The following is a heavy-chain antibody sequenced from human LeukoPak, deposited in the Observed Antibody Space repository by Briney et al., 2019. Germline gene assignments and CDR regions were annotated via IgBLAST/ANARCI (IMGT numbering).Heavy chain of an antibody. CDR2: ISYDGSNK. CDR1: GFTFSSYG. Sequence: GGSLRLSCAASGFTFSSYGMHWVRQAPGKGLEWVAVISYDGSNKYYADSVKGRFTISRDNSKNTLYLQMNSLRAEDTAVYYCAKDTGETLDYWGQGTLVTVSS. J-gene: IGHJ4*02. V-gene: IGHV3-30*18. CDR3: AKDTGETLDY. D-gene: IGHD4-23*01.